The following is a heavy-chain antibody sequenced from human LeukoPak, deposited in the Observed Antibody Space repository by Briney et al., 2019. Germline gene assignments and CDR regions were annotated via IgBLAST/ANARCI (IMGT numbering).Heavy chain of an antibody. CDR3: ARDQVIAVAGTGVDY. CDR2: ISAYNGNT. CDR1: GYTFTSYD. D-gene: IGHD6-19*01. Sequence: ASVKVSCKASGYTFTSYDINWVRQAPGQGLEWMGWISAYNGNTNYAQKLQGRVTMTTDTSTSTAYMELRSLRSDDTAVYYCARDQVIAVAGTGVDYWGQGTLVTVSS. J-gene: IGHJ4*02. V-gene: IGHV1-18*01.